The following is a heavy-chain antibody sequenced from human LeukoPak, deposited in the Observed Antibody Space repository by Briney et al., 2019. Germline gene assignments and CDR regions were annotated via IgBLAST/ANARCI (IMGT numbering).Heavy chain of an antibody. Sequence: GGSLRLSCAASGFTFSSYWMNWARQAPGKGLEWMASINHNGNVNYYVDSVKGRFTISRDNAKNSLYLQMSNLRAEDTAVYFCARGGGLDVWGQGATVTVSS. CDR1: GFTFSSYW. J-gene: IGHJ6*02. D-gene: IGHD3-16*01. CDR3: ARGGGLDV. V-gene: IGHV3-7*03. CDR2: INHNGNVN.